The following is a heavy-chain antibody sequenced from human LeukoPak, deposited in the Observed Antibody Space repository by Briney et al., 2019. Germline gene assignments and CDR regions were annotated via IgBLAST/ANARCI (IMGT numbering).Heavy chain of an antibody. Sequence: GGSLRLSCAASGFTFSSYAMSWVRQAPGKGLEWGSAISRSAGSTYYADSVKSRFTIPRDNSKNTLYLQMNSLRAEDTAVYYCAKFGAALPQKRLGTNTFDYWGQGTLVTVSS. D-gene: IGHD6-6*01. CDR2: ISRSAGST. CDR3: AKFGAALPQKRLGTNTFDY. J-gene: IGHJ4*02. CDR1: GFTFSSYA. V-gene: IGHV3-23*01.